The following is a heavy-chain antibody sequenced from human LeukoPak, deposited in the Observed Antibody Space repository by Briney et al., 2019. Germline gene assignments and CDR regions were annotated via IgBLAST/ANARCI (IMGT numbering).Heavy chain of an antibody. CDR3: ARGGSGYYAESIFDY. Sequence: GGSLRLSCAASGFTFSSYGMHWVRQAPGKGLEWVANIKQDGSEKYYVDSVKGRFTISRDNAKNSLYLQMNSLRAEDTAVYYCARGGSGYYAESIFDYWGQGTLVTVSS. D-gene: IGHD3-3*01. J-gene: IGHJ4*02. CDR1: GFTFSSYG. CDR2: IKQDGSEK. V-gene: IGHV3-7*04.